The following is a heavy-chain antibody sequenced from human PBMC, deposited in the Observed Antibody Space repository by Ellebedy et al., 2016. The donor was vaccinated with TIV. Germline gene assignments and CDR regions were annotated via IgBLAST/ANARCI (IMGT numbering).Heavy chain of an antibody. CDR3: ATDAYGYGDFVRH. D-gene: IGHD4-17*01. J-gene: IGHJ4*02. V-gene: IGHV1-3*01. CDR1: GYTVTPYS. Sequence: ASVKVSCKASGYTVTPYSIHWVRQAPGQRLQWRGFINLGIGDTKYSQHFQGRVTVTRDTSASTVYMELSSLTSEDTAVYYCATDAYGYGDFVRHWGQGTLVAVSS. CDR2: INLGIGDT.